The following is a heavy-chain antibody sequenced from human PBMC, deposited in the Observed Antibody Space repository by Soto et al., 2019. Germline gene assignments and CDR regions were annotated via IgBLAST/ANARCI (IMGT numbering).Heavy chain of an antibody. CDR1: GYTFTGYY. D-gene: IGHD3-10*01. J-gene: IGHJ4*02. Sequence: ASVKVSCKASGYTFTGYYMHWVRQAPGQGLEWMGWINPNSGGTNYAQKFQGRVTMTRDTSISTAYMELSRLRSDDTAVYYCARDTGYGSGSYYRDYWGQGTLVTVSS. CDR3: ARDTGYGSGSYYRDY. V-gene: IGHV1-2*02. CDR2: INPNSGGT.